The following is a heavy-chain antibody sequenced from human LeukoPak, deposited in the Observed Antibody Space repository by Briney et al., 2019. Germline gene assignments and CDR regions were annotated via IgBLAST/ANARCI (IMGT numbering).Heavy chain of an antibody. V-gene: IGHV1-46*01. CDR1: GYAFTNNY. CDR2: INPSGGST. CDR3: ARGRFSNDAFDI. Sequence: GASVKVSCKTSGYAFTNNYIHWVRQAPGQGLEWMGRINPSGGSTSYAQKFQGRVTMTRDTSTSTVYMELSSLRSGDTAVYYCARGRFSNDAFDIWGQGTMVTVSS. D-gene: IGHD3-10*01. J-gene: IGHJ3*02.